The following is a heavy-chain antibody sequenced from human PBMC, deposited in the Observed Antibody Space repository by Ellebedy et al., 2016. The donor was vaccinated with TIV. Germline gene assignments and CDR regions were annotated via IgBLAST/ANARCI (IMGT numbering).Heavy chain of an antibody. CDR3: ARVKAYSAFDI. CDR2: LSYDGSNY. CDR1: GFTFSRYA. V-gene: IGHV3-30-3*01. Sequence: PGGSLRLSCAASGFTFSRYAMHWVRQAPGKGLEWVAVLSYDGSNYYYADSVKGRFTISRHKSKDTLYLQMNSLRADETAVYYCARVKAYSAFDIWGQGTRVTVSS. J-gene: IGHJ3*02. D-gene: IGHD2-15*01.